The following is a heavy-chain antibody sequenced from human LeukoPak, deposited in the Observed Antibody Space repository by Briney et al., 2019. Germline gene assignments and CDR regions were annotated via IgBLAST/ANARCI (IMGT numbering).Heavy chain of an antibody. CDR2: ISHSGST. CDR1: GGSFSGYY. V-gene: IGHV4-34*01. Sequence: SETLSLTCAVYGGSFSGYYWSWIRQPPGKGLEWIGEISHSGSTNYNPSLKSRVTISVDTSKNQFSLKLSSVTAADTAVYYCARGAAAAEIYYYYYYMDVWGKGTTVTVSS. J-gene: IGHJ6*03. CDR3: ARGAAAAEIYYYYYYMDV. D-gene: IGHD6-13*01.